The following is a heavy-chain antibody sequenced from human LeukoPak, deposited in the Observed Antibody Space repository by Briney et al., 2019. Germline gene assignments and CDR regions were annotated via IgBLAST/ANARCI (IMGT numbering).Heavy chain of an antibody. D-gene: IGHD2-8*01. CDR2: IYPGGGST. CDR1: GYNFTGYY. CDR3: ARDNDFDY. V-gene: IGHV1-46*01. J-gene: IGHJ4*02. Sequence: ASVKVSCKASGYNFTGYYMHWVRQAPGQGLEWMGIIYPGGGSTNYAQKFQGRLTMTRDMSTSTVYMELSSLRSEDTAFYYCARDNDFDYWGQGTLVTVSS.